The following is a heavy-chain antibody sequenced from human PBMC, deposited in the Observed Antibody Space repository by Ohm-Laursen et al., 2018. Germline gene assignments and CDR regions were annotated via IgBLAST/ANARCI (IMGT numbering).Heavy chain of an antibody. J-gene: IGHJ4*02. V-gene: IGHV3-21*01. CDR2: ISSSSSYI. Sequence: SLRLSCAASGFTFSSYSMNWVRQAPGKGLEWVSSISSSSSYIYYADSVKGRFTISRDNAKKSLFLQMNSLRAEDTAVYYCARVSSDWSTGDYWGQGTLVTVSS. CDR1: GFTFSSYS. D-gene: IGHD6-19*01. CDR3: ARVSSDWSTGDY.